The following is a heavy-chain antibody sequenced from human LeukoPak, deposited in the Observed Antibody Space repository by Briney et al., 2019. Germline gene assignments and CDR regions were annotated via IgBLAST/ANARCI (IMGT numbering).Heavy chain of an antibody. V-gene: IGHV3-21*01. J-gene: IGHJ5*02. Sequence: PSETLSLTCTVSGYSISSGFHWGWIRQPPGKGLEWVSSISSSSSYIYYADSVKGRFTISRDNAKNSLHLQMNSLRAEDTAVYYCARSFPAATFDPWGQGTLVTVSS. CDR2: ISSSSSYI. D-gene: IGHD2-15*01. CDR1: GYSISSGFH. CDR3: ARSFPAATFDP.